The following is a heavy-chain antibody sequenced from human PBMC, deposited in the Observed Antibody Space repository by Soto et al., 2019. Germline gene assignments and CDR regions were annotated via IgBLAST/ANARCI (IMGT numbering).Heavy chain of an antibody. CDR1: GGSFTSNNW. J-gene: IGHJ4*02. V-gene: IGHV4-4*02. CDR2: IYRTGST. Sequence: SETLSLTCAVPGGSFTSNNWWTWVRQPPGQGLEWIGEIYRTGSTNYNPSLKSRVTISLDKSENQFSLKVTSLTAADTAVYYCASRDPGTSVDYWGQGTLVTVSS. D-gene: IGHD1-7*01. CDR3: ASRDPGTSVDY.